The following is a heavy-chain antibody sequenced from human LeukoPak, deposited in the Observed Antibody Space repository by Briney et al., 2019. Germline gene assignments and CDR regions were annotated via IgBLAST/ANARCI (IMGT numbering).Heavy chain of an antibody. CDR2: VSDSGIT. D-gene: IGHD5-18*01. CDR1: GGSISSYY. CDR3: ARGAGYGYGGKIDP. Sequence: PSETLSLTCTVSGGSISSYYWSWIRQPPGKGLEWIGYVSDSGITNYNPSLKSRVTISVDTSKNQFSLKLSSVTAADTAVYYCARGAGYGYGGKIDPWGQGILVTVSS. J-gene: IGHJ5*02. V-gene: IGHV4-59*01.